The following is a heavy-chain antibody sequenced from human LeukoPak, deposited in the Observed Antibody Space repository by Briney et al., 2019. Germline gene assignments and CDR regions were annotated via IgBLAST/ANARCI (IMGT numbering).Heavy chain of an antibody. D-gene: IGHD3-10*01. CDR1: GFSFSSYW. CDR3: VRDLESNY. J-gene: IGHJ4*02. CDR2: INTDGSST. Sequence: GGSLRLSCAASGFSFSSYWMHWVRQPPGKGLVWVSQINTDGSSTNYADAVEGRFTISRDNAKNTLYLQMNSLRAEDTAVYYCVRDLESNYWGRGTLVTVSS. V-gene: IGHV3-74*01.